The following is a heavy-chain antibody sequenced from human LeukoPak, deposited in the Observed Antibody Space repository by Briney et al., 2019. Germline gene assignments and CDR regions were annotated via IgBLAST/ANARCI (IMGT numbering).Heavy chain of an antibody. CDR1: GASINSYY. V-gene: IGHV4-59*01. D-gene: IGHD5-24*01. Sequence: PSETLSLTCIVSGASINSYYWSWIRQPPGKGLEWIGYIYYSGSTNYNPSLKSRVTISVDTSKNQFSLKLSSVTAADTAVYYCARVRDGYNSFVYWFGPWGQGTLVTVSS. CDR2: IYYSGST. J-gene: IGHJ5*02. CDR3: ARVRDGYNSFVYWFGP.